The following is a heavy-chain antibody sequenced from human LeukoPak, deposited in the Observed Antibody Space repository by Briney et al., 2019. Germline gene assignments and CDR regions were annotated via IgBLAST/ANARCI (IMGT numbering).Heavy chain of an antibody. V-gene: IGHV1-46*01. CDR3: ARDQEGFDY. J-gene: IGHJ4*02. CDR2: IYPRDGST. CDR1: GYTFTSNY. Sequence: ASVKVSCKASGYTFTSNYIHWVRQAPGQGLEWMGMIYPRDGSTSYAQKFQGRVSVTRDTSTSTVHMELSGLRSEDTAVYYCARDQEGFDYWGQGTLVTVSS.